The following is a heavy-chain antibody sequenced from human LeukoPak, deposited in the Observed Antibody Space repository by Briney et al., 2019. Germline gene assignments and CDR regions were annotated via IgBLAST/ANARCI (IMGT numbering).Heavy chain of an antibody. CDR1: GFTFSSYA. D-gene: IGHD6-13*01. V-gene: IGHV3-23*01. J-gene: IGHJ4*02. CDR2: ISGSGGST. CDR3: AKDQEVVAAAGTVDY. Sequence: PGGSLRLSCAASGFTFSSYAMSWVRQAPGKGLEWVSAISGSGGSTYYADSVKGRFTISRDNSKNTLYLQMYSLRAEDTAVYYCAKDQEVVAAAGTVDYWGQGTLVTVSS.